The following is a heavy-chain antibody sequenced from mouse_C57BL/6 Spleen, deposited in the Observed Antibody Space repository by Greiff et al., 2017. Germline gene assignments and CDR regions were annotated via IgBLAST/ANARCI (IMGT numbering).Heavy chain of an antibody. CDR1: GYSFTGYY. V-gene: IGHV1-43*01. CDR3: ARGATTVAFDY. Sequence: VQLKQSGPELVKPGASVKISCKASGYSFTGYYMHWVKQSSEKSLEWIGEINPSTGGTSYNQKFKGKATLTVDKSSSTAYMQLKSLTSEDSAVYYCARGATTVAFDYWGQGTTLTVSS. J-gene: IGHJ2*01. CDR2: INPSTGGT. D-gene: IGHD1-1*01.